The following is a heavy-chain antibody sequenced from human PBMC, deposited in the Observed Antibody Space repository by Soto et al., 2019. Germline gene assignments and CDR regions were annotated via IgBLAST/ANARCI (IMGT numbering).Heavy chain of an antibody. V-gene: IGHV3-64D*06. J-gene: IGHJ4*02. Sequence: PGGSLRLSCSASGFTFSSYVMNWVRQAPGKGLEYVSGITSNGGSTFYADSVKGRFIISRDNSQNTVYLQMSSLTTADTAVYYCLVAPAAYWGQGTQVTVSS. CDR2: ITSNGGST. CDR3: LVAPAAY. D-gene: IGHD2-2*01. CDR1: GFTFSSYV.